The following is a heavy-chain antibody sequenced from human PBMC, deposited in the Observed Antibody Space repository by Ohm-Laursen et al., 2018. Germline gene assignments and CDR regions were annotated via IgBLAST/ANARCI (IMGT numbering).Heavy chain of an antibody. D-gene: IGHD2-21*02. CDR2: IYSSGST. CDR3: ASLVVTALHGYYFDY. CDR1: GGSISSLY. J-gene: IGHJ4*02. V-gene: IGHV4-59*11. Sequence: GTLSLTCPVSGGSISSLYWSWIRQPPGKGMEYMGHIYSSGSTNYNPSLKSRLSISVDTSRNQFSLKLSSVTAADTAVYYCASLVVTALHGYYFDYWGQGTLVTVSS.